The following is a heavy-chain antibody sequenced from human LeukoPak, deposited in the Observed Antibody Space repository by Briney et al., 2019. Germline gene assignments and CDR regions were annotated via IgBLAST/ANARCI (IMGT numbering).Heavy chain of an antibody. CDR2: IYSGGST. CDR3: ARPGSRGNYEYYYGMDV. J-gene: IGHJ6*02. V-gene: IGHV3-53*04. Sequence: GGSLRLSCAASGFTVSSNYMSWVRQAPGKGLEWVSVIYSGGSTYYADSVKGRFTISRHNSKNTLYLQMNSLRAEDTAVYYCARPGSRGNYEYYYGMDVWGQGTTVTVSS. CDR1: GFTVSSNY. D-gene: IGHD4-4*01.